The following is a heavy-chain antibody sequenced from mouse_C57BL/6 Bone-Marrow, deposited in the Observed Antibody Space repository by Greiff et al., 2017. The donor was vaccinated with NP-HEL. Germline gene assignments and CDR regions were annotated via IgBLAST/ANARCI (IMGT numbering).Heavy chain of an antibody. CDR2: IHPNSGST. D-gene: IGHD2-12*01. CDR1: GYTFTSYW. Sequence: QVQLQQSGAELVKPGASVKLSCKASGYTFTSYWMHWVKQRPGQGLEWIGMIHPNSGSTNYNEKFKSKATLTVDKSSSTAYMQLSSLTSEDSAVYYCARGGGYYSYWYFDVWGTGTTVTVSS. V-gene: IGHV1-64*01. CDR3: ARGGGYYSYWYFDV. J-gene: IGHJ1*03.